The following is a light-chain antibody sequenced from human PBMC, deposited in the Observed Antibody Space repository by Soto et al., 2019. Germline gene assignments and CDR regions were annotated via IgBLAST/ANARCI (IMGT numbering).Light chain of an antibody. V-gene: IGLV2-14*01. Sequence: QPASVSGSPGQSITISCTGTSSDVGAYKYVSWYQHHPGKAPKLIIYEVSNRPSGVSNRFSGSKSGNTASLIISGLQAEDEADYYCNSYTSSTTLVFGGGTKVTVL. CDR1: SSDVGAYKY. CDR2: EVS. J-gene: IGLJ3*02. CDR3: NSYTSSTTLV.